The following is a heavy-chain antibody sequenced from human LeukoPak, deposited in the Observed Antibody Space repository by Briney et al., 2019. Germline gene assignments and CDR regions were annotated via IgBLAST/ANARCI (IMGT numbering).Heavy chain of an antibody. CDR3: AKDQAGIAVAGTFGY. V-gene: IGHV3-30*02. Sequence: GGSLRLSCAACGFTFSSYGMHWVRQAPGKGLEWVAFIRYDGSNKYYADSVKGRFTISRDNSKNTLYLQMNSLRAEDTAVYYCAKDQAGIAVAGTFGYWGQGTLVTVSS. CDR1: GFTFSSYG. D-gene: IGHD6-19*01. CDR2: IRYDGSNK. J-gene: IGHJ4*02.